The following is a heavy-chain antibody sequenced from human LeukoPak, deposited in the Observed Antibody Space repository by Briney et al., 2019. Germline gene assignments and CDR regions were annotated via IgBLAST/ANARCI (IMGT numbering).Heavy chain of an antibody. D-gene: IGHD6-19*01. V-gene: IGHV4-34*01. CDR3: ARHYSSGWYGVYYYYYGMDV. Sequence: KPSETLSLTCAVYGGSFSGYYWSWIRQPPGKGLEWIGEINHSGSTNYNPSLKSRVTISVDTSKNQFSLKLSSVTAADTAVYYCARHYSSGWYGVYYYYYGMDVWGQGTTVTVSS. J-gene: IGHJ6*02. CDR1: GGSFSGYY. CDR2: INHSGST.